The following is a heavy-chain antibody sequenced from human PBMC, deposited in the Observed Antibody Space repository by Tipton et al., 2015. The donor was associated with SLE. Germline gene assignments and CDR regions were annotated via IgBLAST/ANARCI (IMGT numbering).Heavy chain of an antibody. V-gene: IGHV4-34*01. CDR2: VDHRGGT. CDR3: AREGQLVLNWFDP. D-gene: IGHD6-13*01. Sequence: TLSLTCAVYGGSFSGYYWSWLRQSPGKGLEWIGEVDHRGGTNFNPSLNSRVTILVDTSNNQFSLRLSSVTAADTAVYYCAREGQLVLNWFDPWGQGTLVTVSS. CDR1: GGSFSGYY. J-gene: IGHJ5*02.